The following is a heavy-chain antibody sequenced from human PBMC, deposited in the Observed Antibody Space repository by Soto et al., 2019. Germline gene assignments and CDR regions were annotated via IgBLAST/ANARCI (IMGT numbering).Heavy chain of an antibody. CDR2: ISIGSGSI. CDR3: VRDDRWAFDF. J-gene: IGHJ3*01. V-gene: IGHV3-48*02. CDR1: GFSFSNYA. D-gene: IGHD3-22*01. Sequence: EVQLVESGGGLVQPGGSRRVSCAASGFSFSNYAMNWVRQAPGKGLEWVSYISIGSGSIFYADCVKGRFTISRDDAKNSLDMQMNTLRDEDTAVYYCVRDDRWAFDFRGQGTMVTVSS.